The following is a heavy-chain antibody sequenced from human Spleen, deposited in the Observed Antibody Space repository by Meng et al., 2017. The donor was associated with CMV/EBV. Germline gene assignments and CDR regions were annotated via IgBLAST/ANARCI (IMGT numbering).Heavy chain of an antibody. Sequence: ASVKVSCKASGYTFTGYYMHWVRQAPGQGLEWMGWIDPNSGGTNYAQKFQGRVTMTRDTSISTAYMELSRLRSDDTAVYYCAANGYCSSTSCYRGWFDPWGQGTLVTVS. D-gene: IGHD2-2*02. J-gene: IGHJ5*02. CDR1: GYTFTGYY. CDR2: IDPNSGGT. V-gene: IGHV1-2*02. CDR3: AANGYCSSTSCYRGWFDP.